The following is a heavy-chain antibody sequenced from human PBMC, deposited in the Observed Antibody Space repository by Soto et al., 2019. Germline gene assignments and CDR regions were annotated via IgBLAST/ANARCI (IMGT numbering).Heavy chain of an antibody. J-gene: IGHJ3*02. CDR3: ARDVPGSGPHDAFDI. D-gene: IGHD1-26*01. CDR2: INPSGGST. V-gene: IGHV1-46*01. CDR1: GYTFTSYY. Sequence: GASVKVSWKASGYTFTSYYMHWVRQAPGQGLEWMGIINPSGGSTSYAQKFQGRVTMTRDTSTSTVYMELSSLRSEDTAVYYCARDVPGSGPHDAFDIWGQGTMVTVSS.